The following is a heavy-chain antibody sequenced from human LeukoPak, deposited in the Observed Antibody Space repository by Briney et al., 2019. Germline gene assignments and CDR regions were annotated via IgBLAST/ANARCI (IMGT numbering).Heavy chain of an antibody. CDR2: IYHSGST. J-gene: IGHJ4*02. D-gene: IGHD2-15*01. Sequence: SETLSLTCAVSGGSISSGGYSWSWIRQPPGKGLEWIGYIYHSGSTSYNPSLKSRVTVSVDRSTNQFSLKLSSVTAADTAVYYCARACGGTCYFDYWGQGTLVTVSS. V-gene: IGHV4-30-2*01. CDR3: ARACGGTCYFDY. CDR1: GGSISSGGYS.